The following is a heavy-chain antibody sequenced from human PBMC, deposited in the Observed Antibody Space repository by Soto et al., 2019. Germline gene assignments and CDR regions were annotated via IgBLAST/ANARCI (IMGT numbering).Heavy chain of an antibody. CDR3: ARQGWFGELLYGGQYNWFDP. V-gene: IGHV4-39*01. J-gene: IGHJ5*02. CDR2: IYYSGST. CDR1: GGSISSSSYY. D-gene: IGHD3-10*01. Sequence: QLQLQESGPGLVKPSETLSLTCTVSGGSISSSSYYWGWIRQPPGKGLEWIGSIYYSGSTYYNPSLKSRVTISVDTSKNQFSLKLSSVTAADTAVYYCARQGWFGELLYGGQYNWFDPWGQGTLVTVSS.